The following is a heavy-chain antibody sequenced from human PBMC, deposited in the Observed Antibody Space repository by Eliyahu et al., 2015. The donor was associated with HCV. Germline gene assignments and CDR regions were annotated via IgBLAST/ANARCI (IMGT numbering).Heavy chain of an antibody. V-gene: IGHV3-33*08. J-gene: IGHJ6*02. Sequence: QVQLVESGGGVVQPGSSVRLSCEASAFTFHHYGMHWVRQAPGKGLEWVAVIWYDGSNRYYVDSVKGRFTISRDNSKKTLYLQMNSLRADDTAVYYCARGVTATPYYYYGMDVWGQGTTVTVSS. D-gene: IGHD2-21*02. CDR2: IWYDGSNR. CDR1: AFTFHHYG. CDR3: ARGVTATPYYYYGMDV.